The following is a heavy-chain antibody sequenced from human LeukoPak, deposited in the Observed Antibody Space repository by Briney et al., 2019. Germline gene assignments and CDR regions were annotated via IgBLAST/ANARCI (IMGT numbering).Heavy chain of an antibody. Sequence: GGSLRLSCAASGFTFSSYEMNWVRQAPGKGLEWVSYISSSGSTIYYADSVKGRFTISRDNAKNSLYLQMNSLRAEDTALYHCARVIGGAYYYYMDVWGKGTTVTISS. J-gene: IGHJ6*03. CDR3: ARVIGGAYYYYMDV. CDR2: ISSSGSTI. CDR1: GFTFSSYE. V-gene: IGHV3-48*03. D-gene: IGHD3-16*01.